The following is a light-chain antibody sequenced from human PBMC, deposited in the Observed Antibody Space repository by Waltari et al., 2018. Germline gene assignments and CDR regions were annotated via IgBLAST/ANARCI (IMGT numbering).Light chain of an antibody. V-gene: IGLV2-14*01. CDR1: NSDIGSYSY. CDR3: SSYTGRGTVI. Sequence: QSVLTQPASVSGSPGQSITISCTGTNSDIGSYSYVSCYQQYPGKAPKLIIFDLTERPSGVSTRFSGSKSGNTASLTISGLQADDEADYFCSSYTGRGTVIFGRGTMVTVL. J-gene: IGLJ2*01. CDR2: DLT.